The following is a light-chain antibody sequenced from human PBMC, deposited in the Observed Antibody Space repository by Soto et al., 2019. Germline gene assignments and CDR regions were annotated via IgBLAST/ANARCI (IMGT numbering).Light chain of an antibody. CDR2: DAS. J-gene: IGKJ4*01. V-gene: IGKV1-33*01. Sequence: DIQMTQSPSSLSASEGDRVTITCQSSHDVSRNLNWFQQKPGEAPQLLIYDASNLERGVPSRCSGSGSGTDFTLTISSLPPEDVATYYCQQYNSMLSFGGGTEVEIK. CDR3: QQYNSMLS. CDR1: HDVSRN.